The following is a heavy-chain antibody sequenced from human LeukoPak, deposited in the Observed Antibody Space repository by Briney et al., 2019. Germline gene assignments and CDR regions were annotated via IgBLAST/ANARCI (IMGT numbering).Heavy chain of an antibody. CDR3: ARGRFTSMVRGVPPYYFDY. V-gene: IGHV1-18*01. D-gene: IGHD3-10*01. CDR2: ISAYNGNT. J-gene: IGHJ4*02. Sequence: GASVKVSCKASGYTFTTYGISWVRQAPGQGLEWVGWISAYNGNTNYAQKLQDRVTMTTDTSTSTAYMELRSLRSDDTAVYYCARGRFTSMVRGVPPYYFDYWGQGTLVTVSS. CDR1: GYTFTTYG.